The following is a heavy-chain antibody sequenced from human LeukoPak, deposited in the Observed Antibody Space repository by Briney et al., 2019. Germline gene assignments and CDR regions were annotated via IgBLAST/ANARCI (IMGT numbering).Heavy chain of an antibody. V-gene: IGHV4-61*02. Sequence: SETLSLTCTVSGGSISSSSYYWGWIRQPAGKGLEWIGRIYTSGSTNYNPSLKSRVTMSVDTSKNQFSLKLSSVTAADTAVYYCARDGVGYCSSTSCYKHYYYGMDVWGQGTTVTVSS. CDR1: GGSISSSSYY. CDR2: IYTSGST. CDR3: ARDGVGYCSSTSCYKHYYYGMDV. D-gene: IGHD2-2*02. J-gene: IGHJ6*02.